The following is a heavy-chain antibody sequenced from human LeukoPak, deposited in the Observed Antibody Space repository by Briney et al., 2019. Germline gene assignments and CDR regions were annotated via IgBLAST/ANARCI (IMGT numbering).Heavy chain of an antibody. CDR3: ARGAWSSSWSGDDAFGI. D-gene: IGHD6-13*01. CDR1: GDSVSSNSAA. Sequence: SQTLSLTCAISGDSVSSNSAAWNWIRQSPSRGLEWLGRTYYRSKWYNDYAVSVKSRITINPDTSKNQFSLQLNSVTPEDTAVYYCARGAWSSSWSGDDAFGIWGQGTIVTVSS. CDR2: TYYRSKWYN. J-gene: IGHJ3*02. V-gene: IGHV6-1*01.